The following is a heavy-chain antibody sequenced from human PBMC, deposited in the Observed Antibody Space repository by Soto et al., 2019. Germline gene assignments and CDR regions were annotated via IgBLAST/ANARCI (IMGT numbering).Heavy chain of an antibody. V-gene: IGHV1-8*01. CDR2: MNPTSGNT. J-gene: IGHJ4*02. D-gene: IGHD2-21*02. CDR3: ARTRLCGGDCYSAYYFDF. Sequence: QVQLVQSGAEVKKPGASVKVSCKASGYTFTNYDINWVRQATGQGLEWMGWMNPTSGNTGYVQKFQGRVTMTRNTSISTAYMELTSLTSDDTAVYYCARTRLCGGDCYSAYYFDFWGQGALVTVSS. CDR1: GYTFTNYD.